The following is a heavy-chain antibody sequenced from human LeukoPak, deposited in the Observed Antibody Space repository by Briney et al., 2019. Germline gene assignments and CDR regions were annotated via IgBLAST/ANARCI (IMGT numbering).Heavy chain of an antibody. CDR1: GFTFSRYD. V-gene: IGHV3-23*01. D-gene: IGHD3-3*01. CDR3: ATREGDFWSGYLGY. J-gene: IGHJ4*02. CDR2: ISGGGGST. Sequence: TGGSLRLSCAASGFTFSRYDMSWVRHAPGKGREWVSAISGGGGSTYNAYSVKGRFTISRDNSKNTLYLQMHSLRAEDTAVYYCATREGDFWSGYLGYWGQGTLVTVSS.